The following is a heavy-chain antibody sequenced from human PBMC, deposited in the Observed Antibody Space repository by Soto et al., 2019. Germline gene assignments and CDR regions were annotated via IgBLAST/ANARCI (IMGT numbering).Heavy chain of an antibody. CDR1: GGSISSSSYY. Sequence: SETLSLTCTVSGGSISSSSYYWGWIRQPPGKGLEWIGSIYYSGSTYYNPSLKSRVTISVDTSKNQFSLKLSSVTAADTAVYYCARHSALTSCYLCWFDPWGQGTLVTVSS. V-gene: IGHV4-39*01. CDR3: ARHSALTSCYLCWFDP. J-gene: IGHJ5*02. CDR2: IYYSGST. D-gene: IGHD2-2*01.